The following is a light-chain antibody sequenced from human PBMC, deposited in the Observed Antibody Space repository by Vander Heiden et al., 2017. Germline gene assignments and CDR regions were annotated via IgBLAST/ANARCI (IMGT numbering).Light chain of an antibody. Sequence: AFHLPHPPSSLSASVGDRVTITCRASQGISSALAWYQQKPGKAPKLLIYDASSFESGVPLRFSGSGSGTDFTLTISSLQPEDFATYYCQQDNNYPLTFGGGTKVEIK. J-gene: IGKJ4*01. CDR3: QQDNNYPLT. CDR1: QGISSA. V-gene: IGKV1D-13*01. CDR2: DAS.